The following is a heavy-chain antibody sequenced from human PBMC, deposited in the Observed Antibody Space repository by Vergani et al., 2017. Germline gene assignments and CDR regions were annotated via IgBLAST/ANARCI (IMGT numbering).Heavy chain of an antibody. CDR3: ARDDLTGYYN. CDR2: INPNSGGT. V-gene: IGHV1-2*02. J-gene: IGHJ4*02. CDR1: GGTFSSYA. D-gene: IGHD3-9*01. Sequence: QVQLVQSGAEVKKPGSSVKVSCKASGGTFSSYAISWVRQAPGQGLEWMGWINPNSGGTNYAQKFQGRVTMTRDTSISTAYMELSRLRSDDTAVYYCARDDLTGYYNWGQGTLVTVSS.